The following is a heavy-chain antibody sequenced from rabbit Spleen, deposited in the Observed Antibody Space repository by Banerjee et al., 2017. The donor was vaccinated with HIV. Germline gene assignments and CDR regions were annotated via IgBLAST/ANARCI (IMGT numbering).Heavy chain of an antibody. CDR1: GFSFSNKAV. Sequence: QEQLVESGGGLVKPEGSLKLSCTASGFSFSNKAVMCWVRQAPGKGLEWIACIDSGSRDFTYSASWAQGRFTISKTSSTTVTLQMTSLTAADTATYFCARDLVAVIGWNFNLWGPGTLVTVS. J-gene: IGHJ4*01. D-gene: IGHD1-1*01. V-gene: IGHV1S45*01. CDR3: ARDLVAVIGWNFNL. CDR2: IDSGSRDFT.